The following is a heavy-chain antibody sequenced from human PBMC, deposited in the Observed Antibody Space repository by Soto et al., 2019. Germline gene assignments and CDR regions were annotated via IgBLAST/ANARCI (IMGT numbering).Heavy chain of an antibody. J-gene: IGHJ4*02. CDR3: AKGPYGDYSGGY. D-gene: IGHD4-17*01. V-gene: IGHV3-23*01. CDR1: GFTFRSNP. CDR2: IRGSGGST. Sequence: EVQLLESGGGLVQPGGSLRLSCEASGFTFRSNPMSWVRRAPGKGLEWVSAIRGSGGSTYYADSVKGRFTISRDNSKNTLYLQMNSLRAEDTAVYYCAKGPYGDYSGGYWGQGTLVTVSS.